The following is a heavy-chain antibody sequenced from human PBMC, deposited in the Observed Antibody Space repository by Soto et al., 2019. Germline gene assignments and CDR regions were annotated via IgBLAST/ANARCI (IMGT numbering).Heavy chain of an antibody. J-gene: IGHJ3*02. CDR3: ARWGELSLVRAFDI. Sequence: SETLSLTCAVYGGSFSGYYWSWIRQPPGKGLEWIGEINHSGSTNYNPSLKSRVTISVDTSKNQFSLKLSSVAAADTAVHYCARWGELSLVRAFDIWGQGTMVTVSS. CDR2: INHSGST. CDR1: GGSFSGYY. D-gene: IGHD3-16*02. V-gene: IGHV4-34*01.